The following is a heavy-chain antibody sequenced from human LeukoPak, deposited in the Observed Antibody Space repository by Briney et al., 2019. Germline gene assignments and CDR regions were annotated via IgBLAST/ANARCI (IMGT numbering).Heavy chain of an antibody. CDR3: TRVGDDYPY. CDR2: IKANSGDT. CDR1: GYIFTAYY. D-gene: IGHD5-24*01. Sequence: ASVKVSCKASGYIFTAYYLHWVRQAPGQGLEWMGWIKANSGDTNHAQKFQGRVTMTRDTSISTVYMELSRLTSDDTAVYYCTRVGDDYPYWGQGTLVTVSS. V-gene: IGHV1-2*02. J-gene: IGHJ4*02.